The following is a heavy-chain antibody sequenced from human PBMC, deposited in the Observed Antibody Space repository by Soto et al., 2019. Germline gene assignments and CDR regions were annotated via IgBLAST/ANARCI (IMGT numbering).Heavy chain of an antibody. CDR1: GFTFSSYG. D-gene: IGHD2-15*01. J-gene: IGHJ6*02. V-gene: IGHV3-30*18. CDR3: AKDLAFGPLYVVEVSRAYYYYGMDV. CDR2: ISYDGSNK. Sequence: GGSLRLSCAASGFTFSSYGMHWVRQAPGKGLEWVAVISYDGSNKYYADSVKGRFTISRDNSKNTLYLQMNSLRAEDTAVYYCAKDLAFGPLYVVEVSRAYYYYGMDVWSQGTTVTVSS.